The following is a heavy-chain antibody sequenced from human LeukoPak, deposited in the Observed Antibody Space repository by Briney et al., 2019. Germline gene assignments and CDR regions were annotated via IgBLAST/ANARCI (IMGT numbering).Heavy chain of an antibody. CDR3: VRSLRSADF. CDR2: ISTDGSQT. V-gene: IGHV3-74*01. CDR1: GFTFSNYW. Sequence: GGSLRLSCEASGFTFSNYWMHWVRQPPGKGLMWVSQISTDGSQTFYADSVKGRFTISRGNAKNTLFLQMDSLRPEDTAVYYCVRSLRSADFWGQGTLVTVSS. J-gene: IGHJ4*02.